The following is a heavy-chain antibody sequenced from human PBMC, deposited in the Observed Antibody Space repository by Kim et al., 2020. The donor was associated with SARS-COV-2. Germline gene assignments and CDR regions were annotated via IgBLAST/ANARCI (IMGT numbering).Heavy chain of an antibody. J-gene: IGHJ3*02. CDR1: GFTFHNYA. CDR2: ISGDGGGT. CDR3: AKDAPYSSTWYDAFDI. Sequence: GGSLRLSCAASGFTFHNYAMHWVRQAPGKGLEWVSVISGDGGGTHYADSVKGRFTISRDNSKNSLYLQMKSLRIEDTGLYYCAKDAPYSSTWYDAFDIWGQGTMVTV. V-gene: IGHV3-43*02. D-gene: IGHD6-13*01.